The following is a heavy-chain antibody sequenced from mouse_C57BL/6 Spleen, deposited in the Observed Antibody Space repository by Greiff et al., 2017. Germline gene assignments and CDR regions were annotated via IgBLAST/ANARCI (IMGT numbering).Heavy chain of an antibody. V-gene: IGHV1-50*01. CDR1: GYTFTSYW. J-gene: IGHJ2*01. CDR2: MDTSDSYS. CDR3: AREARY. Sequence: QVQLQQPGAALVKPGASVKLSCKASGYTFTSYWMQWVKQRPGQGLEWLGEMDTSDSYSNNNQKFKGKATLTVATSSCTAYMQPSSLTSEDYAVYYCAREARYWCQGTTLTVSS.